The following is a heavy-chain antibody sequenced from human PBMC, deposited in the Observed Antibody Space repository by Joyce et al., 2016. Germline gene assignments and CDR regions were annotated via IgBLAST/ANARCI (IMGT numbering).Heavy chain of an antibody. CDR2: ITSLGTYT. Sequence: EVQLVESGGGLVKPGGSLTLSCAASGFPFSYYSMNWVRQAPGQGLEWISSITSLGTYTFYADSVKGRFTISRDDAKSSLYLQLNSLRAEDTAVYYCARDKNQLQLGYFDPWGQGTLVSVSS. V-gene: IGHV3-21*02. D-gene: IGHD1-14*01. CDR3: ARDKNQLQLGYFDP. CDR1: GFPFSYYS. J-gene: IGHJ5*02.